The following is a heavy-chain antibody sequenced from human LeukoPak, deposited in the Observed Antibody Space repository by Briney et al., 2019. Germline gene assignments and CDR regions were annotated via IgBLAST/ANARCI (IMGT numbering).Heavy chain of an antibody. CDR1: GGSISSGDYY. Sequence: PSETLSLACTVSGGSISSGDYYWSWIRQPPGKGLEWIGYIYYSGSTYYNPSLKSRVTISVDTSKNQFSLKLSSVTAADTAVYYCARGRYRAVAGTYYYYYGMDVWGKGTTVTVSS. D-gene: IGHD6-19*01. J-gene: IGHJ6*04. CDR3: ARGRYRAVAGTYYYYYGMDV. V-gene: IGHV4-30-4*01. CDR2: IYYSGST.